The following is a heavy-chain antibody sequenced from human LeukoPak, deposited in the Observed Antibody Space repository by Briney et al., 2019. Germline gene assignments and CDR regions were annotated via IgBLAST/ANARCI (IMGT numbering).Heavy chain of an antibody. CDR2: MNPNSGGT. J-gene: IGHJ4*02. CDR3: ARGRGVALLWFGEFPGFGY. D-gene: IGHD3-10*01. CDR1: GYTFTSYD. V-gene: IGHV1-2*02. Sequence: ASVKVSCKASGYTFTSYDINWVRQATGQGLEWLGWMNPNSGGTNYAQKFQGRVTMTRDTSISTAYMELSRLRSDDTAVYYCARGRGVALLWFGEFPGFGYWGQGTLVTVSS.